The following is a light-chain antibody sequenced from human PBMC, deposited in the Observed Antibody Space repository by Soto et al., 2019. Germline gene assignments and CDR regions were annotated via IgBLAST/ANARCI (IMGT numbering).Light chain of an antibody. V-gene: IGKV3-15*01. CDR3: QLYGSSRWT. Sequence: EIVMTQSPATLSVSPGERATLSCRASQSVSSNLAWYQQKPGQAPRLLIYGASTRATGIPARFSGSGSGTEFTLTISRLEPEDFAVYFCQLYGSSRWTFGQGTTGDIK. J-gene: IGKJ1*01. CDR1: QSVSSN. CDR2: GAS.